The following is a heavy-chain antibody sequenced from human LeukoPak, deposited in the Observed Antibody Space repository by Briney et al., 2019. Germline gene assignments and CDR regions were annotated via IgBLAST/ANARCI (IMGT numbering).Heavy chain of an antibody. V-gene: IGHV1-2*04. CDR3: ARDGGSGSYYYYGMDV. D-gene: IGHD3-10*01. CDR1: GYTFTGYY. CDR2: INPNSGGT. J-gene: IGHJ6*02. Sequence: ASVKVSCKASGYTFTGYYMHWVRQAPGQGLEWMGWINPNSGGTNYAQKFQGWVTMTRDTSISAAYMELSRLRSDDTAVYYCARDGGSGSYYYYGMDVWGQGTTVTVSS.